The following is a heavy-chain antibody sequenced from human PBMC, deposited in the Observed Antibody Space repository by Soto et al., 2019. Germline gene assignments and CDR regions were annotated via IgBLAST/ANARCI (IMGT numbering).Heavy chain of an antibody. CDR3: AKDSIPSDYYYYYGMDV. CDR1: GFTFISYG. V-gene: IGHV3-30*18. Sequence: GWSLRLSCAASGFTFISYGMHWVRQAPGKGLEWVAVISYDGSNKYYADSVKGRFTISKDNSKNTLYLQMNSLRAEDTAVYYCAKDSIPSDYYYYYGMDVWGQGTTVTVSS. CDR2: ISYDGSNK. J-gene: IGHJ6*02.